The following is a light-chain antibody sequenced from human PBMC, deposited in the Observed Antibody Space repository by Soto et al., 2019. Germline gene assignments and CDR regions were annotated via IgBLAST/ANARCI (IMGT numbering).Light chain of an antibody. Sequence: QSVLTQPASVSGAPGQSITISCTGTSSDVGAFNYVCWYQHHPGTAPQLIIYDVSNRPSGISNRFSGSKSGNTASLSISGLQAEDEAAYYCSSYTITSTYVFGTGTKVTVL. CDR2: DVS. J-gene: IGLJ1*01. CDR3: SSYTITSTYV. CDR1: SSDVGAFNY. V-gene: IGLV2-14*03.